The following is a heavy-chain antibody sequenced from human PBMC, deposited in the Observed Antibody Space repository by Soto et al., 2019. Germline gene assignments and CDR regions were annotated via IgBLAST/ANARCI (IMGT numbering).Heavy chain of an antibody. Sequence: QVQLQESGPGLLKPSETLSLTCSVSGGSVSDKTYYWSWIRQPPGKRLEWIGYVYYSGTTNYNPPLKSRVTTSVDLSNNRFSLRLSSVTTADTALYYCARTTAVPNNLRSRYFFDSWGQGTLVTVSS. CDR3: ARTTAVPNNLRSRYFFDS. CDR1: GGSVSDKTYY. V-gene: IGHV4-61*01. CDR2: VYYSGTT. D-gene: IGHD4-17*01. J-gene: IGHJ4*02.